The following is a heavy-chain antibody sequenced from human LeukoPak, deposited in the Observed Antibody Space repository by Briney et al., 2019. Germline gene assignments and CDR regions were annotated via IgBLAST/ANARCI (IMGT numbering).Heavy chain of an antibody. CDR2: IYYSGST. CDR3: ARDEDSSGYAVDY. V-gene: IGHV4-39*07. CDR1: GGSISSSSYY. J-gene: IGHJ4*02. D-gene: IGHD3-22*01. Sequence: SETLSLTCTVSGGSISSSSYYWGWIRQPPGKGLEWIGSIYYSGSTYYNPSLKSRVTISVDTSKNQFSLKLSSVTAADTAVYYCARDEDSSGYAVDYWGQGTLVTVSS.